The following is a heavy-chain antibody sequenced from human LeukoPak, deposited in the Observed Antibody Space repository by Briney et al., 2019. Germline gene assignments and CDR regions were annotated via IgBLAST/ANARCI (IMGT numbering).Heavy chain of an antibody. Sequence: GGSLRLSCAASGFTFSRFAMSWVRQAPGKGLEWVAVISNDGNNKYYVDSVKGRFTISRDNSKNTLYLQMNSLRAEDTAVYYCARGLVGAAGGYYFDYWGQGTLVTVSS. CDR2: ISNDGNNK. D-gene: IGHD1-26*01. CDR1: GFTFSRFA. CDR3: ARGLVGAAGGYYFDY. V-gene: IGHV3-30-3*01. J-gene: IGHJ4*02.